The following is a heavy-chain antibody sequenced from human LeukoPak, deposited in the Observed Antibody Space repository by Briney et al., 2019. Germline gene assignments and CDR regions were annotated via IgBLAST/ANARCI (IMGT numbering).Heavy chain of an antibody. J-gene: IGHJ4*02. Sequence: SETLSLTCTVSGGSISSSSYYWGWIRQPPGKGLEWIGRIYTSGSTNYNPSLKSRVTMSVDTSKNQFSLKLSSVTAADTAVYYCARGYSSSWSVLGVWGQGTLVTVSS. D-gene: IGHD6-13*01. CDR3: ARGYSSSWSVLGV. V-gene: IGHV4-61*05. CDR2: IYTSGST. CDR1: GGSISSSSYY.